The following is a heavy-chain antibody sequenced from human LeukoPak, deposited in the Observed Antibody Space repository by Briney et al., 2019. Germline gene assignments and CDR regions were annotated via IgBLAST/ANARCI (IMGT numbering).Heavy chain of an antibody. D-gene: IGHD1-26*01. CDR1: GFTVSSNY. CDR2: IYSGGST. CDR3: ARRARGYSESYYY. J-gene: IGHJ4*02. V-gene: IGHV3-53*01. Sequence: GGSLRLSCAASGFTVSSNYMSWVRQAPGKGLEWVSVIYSGGSTYYADPVKGRFTNSRDNSKNTLYLQMNSLRAEDTAVYYCARRARGYSESYYYWGQGTLVTVSS.